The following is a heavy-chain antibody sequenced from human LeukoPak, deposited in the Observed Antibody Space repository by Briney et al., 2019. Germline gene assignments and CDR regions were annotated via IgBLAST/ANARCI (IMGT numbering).Heavy chain of an antibody. Sequence: PSETLSLTCTVSGGSISSYYRSWIRQPPGKGLEWIGYIYYSGSTNYNPSLKSRVTISVDTSKNQFSLKLSSVTAADTAVYYCASGFRGQLGYFDYWGQGTLVTVSS. V-gene: IGHV4-59*01. CDR1: GGSISSYY. CDR2: IYYSGST. D-gene: IGHD1-1*01. CDR3: ASGFRGQLGYFDY. J-gene: IGHJ4*02.